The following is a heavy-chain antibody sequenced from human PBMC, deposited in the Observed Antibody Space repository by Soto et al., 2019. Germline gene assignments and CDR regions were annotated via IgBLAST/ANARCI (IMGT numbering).Heavy chain of an antibody. CDR3: AGTSCSSTTCPTPY. D-gene: IGHD2-2*01. V-gene: IGHV1-2*02. CDR2: INPHSGGT. Sequence: QVQLVQSGAEVKKPGASVKVSGKTSGYTFTGYYIYWVRQAPGQGLEWMGWINPHSGGTDSSQKFQGRVTMTRDTSISTAYMELSRLRSDDTAVYYCAGTSCSSTTCPTPYWGQGTLVTVSS. CDR1: GYTFTGYY. J-gene: IGHJ4*02.